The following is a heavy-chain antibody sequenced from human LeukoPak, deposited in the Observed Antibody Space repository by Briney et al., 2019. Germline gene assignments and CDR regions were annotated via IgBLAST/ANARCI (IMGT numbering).Heavy chain of an antibody. CDR3: ARRMDFWSGSSSQWYFDY. V-gene: IGHV4-39*01. D-gene: IGHD3-3*01. CDR2: IYYSGST. Sequence: SETLSLTCTVSGGSISSSSHYWGWIRQPPGKGLEWIGSIYYSGSTYYNPSLKSRVTISVDTSKNQFSLKLSSVTAADTAVYYCARRMDFWSGSSSQWYFDYWGQGTLVTVSS. CDR1: GGSISSSSHY. J-gene: IGHJ4*02.